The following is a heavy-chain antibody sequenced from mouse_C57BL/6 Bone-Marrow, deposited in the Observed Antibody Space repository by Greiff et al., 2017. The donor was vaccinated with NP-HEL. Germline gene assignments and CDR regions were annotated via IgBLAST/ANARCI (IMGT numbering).Heavy chain of an antibody. CDR3: TIYYDYVFDY. Sequence: EVTLVESGAELVRPGASVKLSCTASGFNIKDDYMHWVKQRPEQGLEWIGWIDPENGDTEYASKFQGKATITADTSSNTAYLQLSSLTSEDTAVYYCTIYYDYVFDYWGQGTTLTVSS. CDR2: IDPENGDT. V-gene: IGHV14-4*01. D-gene: IGHD2-4*01. CDR1: GFNIKDDY. J-gene: IGHJ2*01.